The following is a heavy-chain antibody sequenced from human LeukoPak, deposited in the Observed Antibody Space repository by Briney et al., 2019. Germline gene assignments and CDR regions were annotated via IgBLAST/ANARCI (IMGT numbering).Heavy chain of an antibody. CDR1: GFTFSNYI. Sequence: GRSLRLSCVASGFTFSNYIMYWVRQAPGKGREGVALISYDGSNEYYADSVKGRFTISRDNSKNTLYVQMSSLRPEDTALYYCARALSPYTSSYSGIDSWGQGTLVTVSS. D-gene: IGHD6-13*01. CDR3: ARALSPYTSSYSGIDS. J-gene: IGHJ4*02. CDR2: ISYDGSNE. V-gene: IGHV3-30*04.